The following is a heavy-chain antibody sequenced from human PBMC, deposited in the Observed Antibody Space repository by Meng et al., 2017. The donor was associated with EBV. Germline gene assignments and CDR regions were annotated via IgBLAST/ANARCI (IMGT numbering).Heavy chain of an antibody. V-gene: IGHV3-15*01. CDR3: TTDEGGSRF. CDR2: IRSQVDGRTA. Sequence: EVQLVEFGGGLVKPGESLKRSCAASEFTFTSAWMNWVRQAPGKGLEWVGRIRSQVDGRTADYSAPVKGRFTISRDDSKHTLYLQMNSLKIEDSAVYYCTTDEGGSRFWGQGTLVTVSS. J-gene: IGHJ4*02. CDR1: EFTFTSAW. D-gene: IGHD1-26*01.